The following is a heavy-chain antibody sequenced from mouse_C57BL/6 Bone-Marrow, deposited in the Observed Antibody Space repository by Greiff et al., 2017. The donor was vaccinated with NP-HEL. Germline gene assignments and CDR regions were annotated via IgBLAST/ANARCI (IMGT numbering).Heavy chain of an antibody. J-gene: IGHJ2*01. CDR2: IYPGGGYT. CDR1: GYTFTNYW. D-gene: IGHD1-3*01. Sequence: VQVVESGAELVRPGTSVKMSCKASGYTFTNYWIGWAKQRPGHGLEWIGDIYPGGGYTNYNEKFKGKATLTADKSSSTAYMQFSSLTSEDSAIYYCARRRDNSYYFDYWGQGTTLTVSS. CDR3: ARRRDNSYYFDY. V-gene: IGHV1-63*01.